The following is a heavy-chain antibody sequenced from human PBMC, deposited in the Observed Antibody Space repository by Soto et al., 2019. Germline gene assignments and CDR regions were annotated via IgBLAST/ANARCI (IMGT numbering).Heavy chain of an antibody. CDR3: AREPPIVVVPDARDGTYV. CDR2: ITSSGAGT. CDR1: GFTVSDYV. V-gene: IGHV3-23*01. D-gene: IGHD2-2*01. J-gene: IGHJ6*04. Sequence: EVEVLESGGGLVQPGGSLRLSCAASGFTVSDYVMSWVRQAPGKGLEWVSSITSSGAGTYYADSVKGRFTVSTDNAKNSLYLKMHSLRAEDTAVYFCAREPPIVVVPDARDGTYVWGKGTTVAVGS.